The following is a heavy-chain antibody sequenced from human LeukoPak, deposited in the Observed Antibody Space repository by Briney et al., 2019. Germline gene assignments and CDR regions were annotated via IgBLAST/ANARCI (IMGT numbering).Heavy chain of an antibody. V-gene: IGHV3-23*01. Sequence: GGSLRLPCAASGFTFSSYVMSWVRQAPGRGLVWVSSISGSGSNTDYADSVKGRFTISRDNSKNTLYLQMNSLRAEDTAVYYCAKNRVAGTASIFDYWGQGTLVAVSS. CDR1: GFTFSSYV. J-gene: IGHJ4*02. CDR3: AKNRVAGTASIFDY. CDR2: ISGSGSNT. D-gene: IGHD2-21*02.